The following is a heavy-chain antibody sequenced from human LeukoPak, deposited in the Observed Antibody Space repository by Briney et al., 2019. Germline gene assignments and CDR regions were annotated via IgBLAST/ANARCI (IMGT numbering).Heavy chain of an antibody. V-gene: IGHV1-69*01. D-gene: IGHD3-22*01. CDR1: GGTFSSYA. CDR2: IIPIFGTA. Sequence: GSSVKVSCKASGGTFSSYAISWVRQAPGQGLEWMGGIIPIFGTANYAQKFQGRVTITADESTSTAYMELSSLRSEDTAVYYCAIAFSSGYFNWFDPWGQGTLVTVSS. CDR3: AIAFSSGYFNWFDP. J-gene: IGHJ5*02.